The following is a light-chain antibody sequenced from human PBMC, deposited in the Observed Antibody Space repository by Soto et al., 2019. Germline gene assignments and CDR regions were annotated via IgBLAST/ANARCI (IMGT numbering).Light chain of an antibody. CDR1: QSISHY. J-gene: IGKJ2*01. V-gene: IGKV1-5*01. CDR3: HQYNSDST. Sequence: DIQMTQSPSSLSASVGDRVTITCRASQSISHYLAWYQHKPGKAPNLLIYDASTLEAGIPSRFSGSGSGTKFTLTISSLQPGYFASYYCHQYNSDSTFGQGTKLGIK. CDR2: DAS.